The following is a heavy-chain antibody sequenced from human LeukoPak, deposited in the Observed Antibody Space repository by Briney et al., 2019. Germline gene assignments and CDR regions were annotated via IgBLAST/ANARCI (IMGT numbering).Heavy chain of an antibody. V-gene: IGHV3-23*01. Sequence: PGGSLRLSCAASGFIFDDYTLGRVRQAPGQGLEWVASISVSGGDTHYADSVRGRFTISRDNSRNTLSLQMNSLRAEDTAIYYCAKTGGALVINYFNCWGQGTLVTVSS. CDR1: GFIFDDYT. D-gene: IGHD3-16*01. CDR3: AKTGGALVINYFNC. J-gene: IGHJ4*02. CDR2: ISVSGGDT.